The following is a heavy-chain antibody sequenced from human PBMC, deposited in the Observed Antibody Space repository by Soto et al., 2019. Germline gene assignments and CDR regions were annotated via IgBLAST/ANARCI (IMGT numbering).Heavy chain of an antibody. D-gene: IGHD3-22*01. CDR1: GGSISSCDYY. CDR2: IYYSGST. CDR3: ARGSYYYDSSGYYHY. Sequence: SETLSLTCTVSGGSISSCDYYWSWIRQPPGKGLEWIGYIYYSGSTYYNPSLKSRVTISVDTSKNQFSLKLSSVTAADTAVYYCARGSYYYDSSGYYHYWGQGILVTVS. J-gene: IGHJ4*02. V-gene: IGHV4-30-4*01.